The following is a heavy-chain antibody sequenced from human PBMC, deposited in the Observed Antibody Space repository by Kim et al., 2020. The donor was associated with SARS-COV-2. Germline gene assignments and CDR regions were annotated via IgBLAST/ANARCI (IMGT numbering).Heavy chain of an antibody. V-gene: IGHV3-7*03. J-gene: IGHJ4*02. CDR2: GK. Sequence: GKYYVDSVKGRFTISRDNAKNSLSLQMNSLRAEDTAVYYCATEDTYGSLHWGQGTPVTVSS. D-gene: IGHD5-18*01. CDR3: ATEDTYGSLH.